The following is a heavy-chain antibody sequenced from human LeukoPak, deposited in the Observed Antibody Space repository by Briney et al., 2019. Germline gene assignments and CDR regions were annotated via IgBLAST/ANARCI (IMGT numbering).Heavy chain of an antibody. CDR3: VRRVNTYGGWFDR. V-gene: IGHV4-39*01. D-gene: IGHD5-18*01. Sequence: SETLSLTCSVSGDSISSSNFHWGWIRPSPGKGLEWIGTIDYRGRTFYNPSLNNRVTISADTSRNQLSLKLSSVTATDTAIYYCVRRVNTYGGWFDRWGQGALVTVSS. CDR1: GDSISSSNFH. CDR2: IDYRGRT. J-gene: IGHJ5*02.